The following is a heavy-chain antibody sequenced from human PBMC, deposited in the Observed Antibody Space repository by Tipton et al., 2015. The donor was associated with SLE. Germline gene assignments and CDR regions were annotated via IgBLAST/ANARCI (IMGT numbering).Heavy chain of an antibody. D-gene: IGHD6-19*01. Sequence: AGLVKPSETLSLTCAVYGGSFSGYYWSWIRQPPGKGLEWIGYIYYSGSTYYNPSLKSRVTISVDTSKNQFSLKLSSVTAADTAVYYCARDAWPIAVAGTSTWGYFDLWGRGTLVTVSS. CDR3: ARDAWPIAVAGTSTWGYFDL. V-gene: IGHV4-34*01. CDR2: IYYSGST. J-gene: IGHJ2*01. CDR1: GGSFSGYY.